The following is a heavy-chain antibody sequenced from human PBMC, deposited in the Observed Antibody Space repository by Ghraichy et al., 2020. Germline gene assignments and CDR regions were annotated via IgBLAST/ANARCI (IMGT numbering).Heavy chain of an antibody. D-gene: IGHD2/OR15-2a*01. CDR3: ATSRRGADAFDI. J-gene: IGHJ3*02. Sequence: ASVKVSCKASGYTFTSYGISWVRQAPGQGLEWMGWISAYNGNTNYAQKLQGRVTMTTDTSTSTAYMELRSLRSDDTAVYYCATSRRGADAFDIWGQGTMVTVSS. CDR1: GYTFTSYG. V-gene: IGHV1-18*01. CDR2: ISAYNGNT.